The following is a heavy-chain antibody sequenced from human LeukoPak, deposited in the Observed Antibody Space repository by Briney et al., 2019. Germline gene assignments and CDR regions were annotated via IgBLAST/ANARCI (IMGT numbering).Heavy chain of an antibody. CDR3: ATSPAIQIDY. CDR1: GGTFSSYA. V-gene: IGHV1-69*13. CDR2: IIPIFGTA. Sequence: ASVKVSCTASGGTFSSYAISWVRQAPGQGLEWMGGIIPIFGTANYAQKFQGRVTITADESTSTAYMELSSLRSEDTAVYYCATSPAIQIDYWGQGTLVTVSS. D-gene: IGHD2-2*01. J-gene: IGHJ4*02.